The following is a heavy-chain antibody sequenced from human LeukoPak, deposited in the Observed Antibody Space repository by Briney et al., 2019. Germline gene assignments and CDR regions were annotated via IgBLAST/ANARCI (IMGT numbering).Heavy chain of an antibody. CDR2: IGGRDGST. J-gene: IGHJ4*02. D-gene: IGHD5-24*01. CDR1: GFTFSSYG. CDR3: TRVGYIDEGIDY. V-gene: IGHV3-23*01. Sequence: GGSLRLSCAASGFTFSSYGMSWVRQAPGKGLEWVSAIGGRDGSTYYADSVKGRFTISRDNAKNSLYLQMNSLRAEDTAIYYCTRVGYIDEGIDYWGQGTLVTVSS.